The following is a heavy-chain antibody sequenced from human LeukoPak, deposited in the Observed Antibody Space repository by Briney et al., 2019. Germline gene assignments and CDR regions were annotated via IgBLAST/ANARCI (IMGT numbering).Heavy chain of an antibody. Sequence: RSSETLSLTCTVSGYSISSGYFWGWMRQPPGKGLEWIGSIYQSETAHYNPSLKSRVTISVDTSKNQFSLKLSSVTAADTAVYYCARAVLLWFGELSAYNWFDPWGQGTLVTVSS. V-gene: IGHV4-38-2*02. D-gene: IGHD3-10*01. CDR3: ARAVLLWFGELSAYNWFDP. CDR1: GYSISSGYF. J-gene: IGHJ5*02. CDR2: IYQSETA.